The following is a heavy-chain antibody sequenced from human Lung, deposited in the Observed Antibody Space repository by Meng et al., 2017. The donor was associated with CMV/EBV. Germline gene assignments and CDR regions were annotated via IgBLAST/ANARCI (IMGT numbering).Heavy chain of an antibody. CDR2: INDSGST. CDR3: ARGQRISMIFVIMSTYFDY. J-gene: IGHJ4*02. V-gene: IGHV4-34*01. Sequence: GSFSSCYWTWIRQPPGKGLEWIGEINDSGSTNFNPSLKSRVTISVDTSKNQFSLKLNSVTAADTAVYYCARGQRISMIFVIMSTYFDYWSQGTLVTVSS. CDR1: GSFSSCY. D-gene: IGHD3-22*01.